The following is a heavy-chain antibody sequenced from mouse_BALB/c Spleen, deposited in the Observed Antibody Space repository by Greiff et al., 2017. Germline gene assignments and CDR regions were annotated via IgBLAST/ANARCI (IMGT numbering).Heavy chain of an antibody. CDR1: GYTFTSYY. CDR3: TRSGDSYYGAMDY. CDR2: INPSNGGT. V-gene: IGHV1S81*02. J-gene: IGHJ4*01. Sequence: VKLMESGAELVKPGASVKLSCKASGYTFTSYYMYWVKQRPGQGLEWIGEINPSNGGTNFNEKFKSKATLTVDKSSSTAYMQLSSLTSEASAVYYWTRSGDSYYGAMDYWGQGTSVTVSS. D-gene: IGHD2-3*01.